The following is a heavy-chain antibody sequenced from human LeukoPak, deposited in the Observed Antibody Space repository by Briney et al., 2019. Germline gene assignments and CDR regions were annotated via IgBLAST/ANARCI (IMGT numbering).Heavy chain of an antibody. CDR2: ISSNSNYR. V-gene: IGHV3-21*01. CDR3: VVGHTQSKDYDFWSSYFDY. Sequence: GGSLRLSCAASGFTVSSNYMSWVRQAPGKGLEWVSCISSNSNYRNYANSVKGRFTISRDNAKNSLYLQMNSLRAEDTAVYYCVVGHTQSKDYDFWSSYFDYWGQGTLVTVSS. CDR1: GFTVSSNY. D-gene: IGHD3-3*01. J-gene: IGHJ4*02.